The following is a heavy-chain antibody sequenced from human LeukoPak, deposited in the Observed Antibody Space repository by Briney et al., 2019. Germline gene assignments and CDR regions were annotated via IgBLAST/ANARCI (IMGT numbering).Heavy chain of an antibody. CDR1: GYSISNGYY. Sequence: SETLSLTCDVSGYSISNGYYWGWIRQPPGKGLEWIGSISHSGSIYYNPSLKSRVTVSVDKSKNQFSLKLSSVTAADTAVYYCARDQGQRDNWFDPWGQGTLVIVSS. J-gene: IGHJ5*02. V-gene: IGHV4-38-2*02. CDR2: ISHSGSI. CDR3: ARDQGQRDNWFDP.